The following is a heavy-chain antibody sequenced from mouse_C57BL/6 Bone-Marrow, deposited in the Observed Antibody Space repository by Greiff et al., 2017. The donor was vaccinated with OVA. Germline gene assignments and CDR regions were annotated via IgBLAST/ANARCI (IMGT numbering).Heavy chain of an antibody. Sequence: VMLVESGPGLVQPSQSLSITCTASGFSLTSYGVHWVRQSPGKGLEWLGVIWRGGSTDYNAAFMSRLSLTKDNSKSQVFFKMNSLQADDTAIYYCARTGTSDWYFDVWGTGTTVTVSS. CDR3: ARTGTSDWYFDV. CDR1: GFSLTSYG. CDR2: IWRGGST. J-gene: IGHJ1*03. D-gene: IGHD4-1*01. V-gene: IGHV2-5*01.